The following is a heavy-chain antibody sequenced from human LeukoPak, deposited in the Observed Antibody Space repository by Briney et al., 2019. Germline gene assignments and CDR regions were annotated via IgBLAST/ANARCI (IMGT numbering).Heavy chain of an antibody. CDR1: GGSFSGYY. J-gene: IGHJ1*01. CDR2: INHSGST. D-gene: IGHD3-22*01. Sequence: PSETLSLTCAVYGGSFSGYYWSWIRHPPGKGLEWIGEINHSGSTNYNTSLKSRVTISVDTSKNHFSLKLSSVTAADTAVYYCARERGRHYYDSSGYYRYFQHWGQGTLVTVSS. V-gene: IGHV4-34*01. CDR3: ARERGRHYYDSSGYYRYFQH.